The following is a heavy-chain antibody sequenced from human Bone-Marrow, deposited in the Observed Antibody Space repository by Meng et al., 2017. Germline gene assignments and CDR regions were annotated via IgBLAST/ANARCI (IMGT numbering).Heavy chain of an antibody. V-gene: IGHV1-69*05. Sequence: SVKVSCKASGGTFSSYAISWVRQAPGQGLEWMGGIIPIFGTANYAQKLQGRVTMTTDTSTSTAYMELRSLRSDDTAVYYCAREGGWFVGGLDYWGQGTLVTVSS. D-gene: IGHD6-19*01. J-gene: IGHJ4*02. CDR3: AREGGWFVGGLDY. CDR1: GGTFSSYA. CDR2: IIPIFGTA.